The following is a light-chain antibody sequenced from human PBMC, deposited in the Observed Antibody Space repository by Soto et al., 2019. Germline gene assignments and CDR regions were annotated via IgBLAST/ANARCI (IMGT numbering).Light chain of an antibody. V-gene: IGKV1-5*01. Sequence: DIQMTQSPSTLGATAGDRLTITCRASQCISSWLAWYQHKPGKAPKLLIYDASNLDSGVPSRFSGSGSGTEFSLTISNLQPDDFATYYCQQYENYWTFGQGTKVDIK. CDR2: DAS. CDR3: QQYENYWT. CDR1: QCISSW. J-gene: IGKJ1*01.